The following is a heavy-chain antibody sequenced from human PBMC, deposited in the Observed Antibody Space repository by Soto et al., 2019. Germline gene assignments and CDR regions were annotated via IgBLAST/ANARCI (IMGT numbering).Heavy chain of an antibody. CDR1: GFTLSSYA. CDR3: AKVERYYYDSSGYYSSPLF. J-gene: IGHJ4*02. D-gene: IGHD3-22*01. Sequence: GGSLRLSCAASGFTLSSYAMSWVRQAPGKGLEWVSAISGSGGTTYYADSVKGRFTISRDTSKNTLYLQMSSLRAEDTAVYYCAKVERYYYDSSGYYSSPLFWGQGTLVTVSS. V-gene: IGHV3-23*01. CDR2: ISGSGGTT.